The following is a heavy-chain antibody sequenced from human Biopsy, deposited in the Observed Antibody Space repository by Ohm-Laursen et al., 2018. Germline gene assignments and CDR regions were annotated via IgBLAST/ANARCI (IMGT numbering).Heavy chain of an antibody. CDR2: INQAGRT. J-gene: IGHJ4*02. V-gene: IGHV4-34*08. Sequence: SDTLSLTCAVFGNTFSDYHWSWIRQPPGKGLEWIGQINQAGRTNYNPSLKSRVSISADAPQYEFSLRLTYVTAADTAACLCGNEVHGRDYWGLGAQVTVSS. D-gene: IGHD2-15*01. CDR1: GNTFSDYH. CDR3: GNEVHGRDY.